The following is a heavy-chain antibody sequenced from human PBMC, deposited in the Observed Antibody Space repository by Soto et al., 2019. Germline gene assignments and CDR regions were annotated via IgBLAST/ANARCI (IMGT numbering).Heavy chain of an antibody. V-gene: IGHV3-30*19. D-gene: IGHD2-21*02. CDR2: ISYDGSNK. CDR3: ARANVRHIVVVTAERLRFDY. CDR1: GCTFSIYG. Sequence: PGGSLRLSCAASGCTFSIYGMHWVLQAPGKGLEWVAVISYDGSNKYYADSVKGRFTISRDNSKNTLYLQMNSLRAEDTAVYYCARANVRHIVVVTAERLRFDYWGQGTLVTVSS. J-gene: IGHJ4*02.